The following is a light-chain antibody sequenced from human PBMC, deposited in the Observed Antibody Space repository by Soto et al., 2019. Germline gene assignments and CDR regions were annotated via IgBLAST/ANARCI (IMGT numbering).Light chain of an antibody. CDR2: DAS. CDR3: QQRANWPLT. Sequence: EIVLTQSPATLSLSPGERATLSCRASQSVNNFLAWYQQKPGQSPGLLIYDASDRATGISPRFRGSGSGTDFTLTISSLEPEDFAVYYCQQRANWPLTFGGGTKVEI. V-gene: IGKV3-11*01. J-gene: IGKJ4*01. CDR1: QSVNNF.